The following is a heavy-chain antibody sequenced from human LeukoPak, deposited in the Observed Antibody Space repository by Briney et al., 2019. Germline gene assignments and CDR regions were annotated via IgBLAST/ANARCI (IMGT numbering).Heavy chain of an antibody. CDR2: IIPIFVTA. V-gene: IGHV1-69*06. Sequence: ASVKVSCKASGGTFSSYAISWVRQAPGQGLEWMGGIIPIFVTANYAQKFQGRVTITADKATSTDYMELSSLRSEDTAVYYCAATDNKYYDILTGYYGLDYWGQGTLVTVSS. CDR1: GGTFSSYA. J-gene: IGHJ4*02. D-gene: IGHD3-9*01. CDR3: AATDNKYYDILTGYYGLDY.